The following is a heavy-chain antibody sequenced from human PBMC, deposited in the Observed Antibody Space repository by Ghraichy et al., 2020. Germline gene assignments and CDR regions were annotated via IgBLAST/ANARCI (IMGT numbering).Heavy chain of an antibody. Sequence: ASVKVSCKASGYTFSSYSITWVRQAPGQGLEWMGWISAYNGNTNYAQKLQGRVTMTTDTSTSTAYMELRSLRSDDTAVYYCARDKYSYDIKWFDPWGQGTLVTVSS. CDR2: ISAYNGNT. CDR3: ARDKYSYDIKWFDP. CDR1: GYTFSSYS. V-gene: IGHV1-18*04. D-gene: IGHD5-18*01. J-gene: IGHJ5*02.